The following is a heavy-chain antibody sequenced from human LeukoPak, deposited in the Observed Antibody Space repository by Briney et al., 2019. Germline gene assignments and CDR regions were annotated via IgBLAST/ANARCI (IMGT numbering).Heavy chain of an antibody. V-gene: IGHV3-74*01. J-gene: IGHJ4*02. CDR2: INTDGSSP. CDR1: GFTFSAYW. CDR3: AKTTWGY. D-gene: IGHD2/OR15-2a*01. Sequence: GGSLRLSCAASGFTFSAYWMHWVRQAPGKGLVWVSRINTDGSSPTYAASVKGRFTISRDNAKNTLYLQMNSLRAEDTAVYYCAKTTWGYWGQGTLVTVSS.